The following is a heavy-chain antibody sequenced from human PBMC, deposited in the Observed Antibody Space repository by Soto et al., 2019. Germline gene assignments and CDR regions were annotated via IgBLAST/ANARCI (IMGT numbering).Heavy chain of an antibody. CDR1: GFTFSDYY. CDR3: ARSDYYGSGSYYNIYYGMDV. D-gene: IGHD3-10*01. Sequence: GGSLRLSCAASGFTFSDYYMSWIRQAPGKGLEWVSYISSSSSYTNYADSVKGRFTISRDNAKNSLYLQMNSLRAEDTAVYYCARSDYYGSGSYYNIYYGMDVWGQGTTVTVSS. V-gene: IGHV3-11*06. CDR2: ISSSSSYT. J-gene: IGHJ6*02.